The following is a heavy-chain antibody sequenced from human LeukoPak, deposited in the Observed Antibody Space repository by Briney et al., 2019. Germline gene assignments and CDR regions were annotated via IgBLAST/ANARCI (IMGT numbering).Heavy chain of an antibody. CDR2: TYFRSKWNS. CDR1: GDSVSSTSAT. Sequence: SQTLSLTCAISGDSVSSTSATWNWIRHSPARGLEWLGRTYFRSKWNSDYALSVKSRISISPDTPKNHFSLHLNSVTPEDTAVYYCAKGRFPIGFEYWGQGTLVTVSS. CDR3: AKGRFPIGFEY. D-gene: IGHD2/OR15-2a*01. J-gene: IGHJ4*02. V-gene: IGHV6-1*01.